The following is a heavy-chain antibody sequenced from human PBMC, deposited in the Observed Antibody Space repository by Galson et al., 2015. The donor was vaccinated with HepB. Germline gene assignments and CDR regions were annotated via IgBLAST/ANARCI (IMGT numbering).Heavy chain of an antibody. CDR1: GGTFSSYA. V-gene: IGHV1-69*13. D-gene: IGHD6-13*01. J-gene: IGHJ5*02. CDR2: IIPIFGTA. Sequence: SVKVSCKASGGTFSSYAISWVRQAPGQGLEWMGGIIPIFGTANYAQKFQGRVTITADESTSTAYMELSSLRSEDTAVYYCARGDPIEIAAAGTWNWFDPWGQGTLVTVSS. CDR3: ARGDPIEIAAAGTWNWFDP.